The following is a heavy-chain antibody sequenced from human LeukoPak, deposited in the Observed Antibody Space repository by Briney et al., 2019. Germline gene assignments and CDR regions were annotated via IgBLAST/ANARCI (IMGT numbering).Heavy chain of an antibody. J-gene: IGHJ4*02. Sequence: GGSLRLSCAASGFTFSSHWMHWVRQAPGKGLVCVSRIKSDGTYSDYGDSVRGRFTISRDNAKDTLYLQMNSLRVEDTAVYYCVRDDGYYGVDYWGQGTLVTDSS. CDR1: GFTFSSHW. CDR2: IKSDGTYS. D-gene: IGHD4-17*01. V-gene: IGHV3-74*01. CDR3: VRDDGYYGVDY.